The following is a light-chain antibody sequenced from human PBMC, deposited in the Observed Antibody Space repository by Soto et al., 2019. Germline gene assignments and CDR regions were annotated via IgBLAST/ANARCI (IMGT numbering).Light chain of an antibody. Sequence: QSVLTQPPSASGSPGQSVTISCTGTSRDVGAYRYVSWYQQHPGKAPKLMIYEVTKRPSGVPDRFSGSKSDNTASLTVSGLQAEDEADYYCSSYAGSSVVFGGGTKLTVL. CDR3: SSYAGSSVV. CDR2: EVT. V-gene: IGLV2-8*01. J-gene: IGLJ2*01. CDR1: SRDVGAYRY.